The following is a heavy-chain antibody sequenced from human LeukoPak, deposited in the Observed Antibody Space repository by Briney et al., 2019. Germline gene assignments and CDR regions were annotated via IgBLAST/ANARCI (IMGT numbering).Heavy chain of an antibody. V-gene: IGHV3-23*01. J-gene: IGHJ5*02. Sequence: GGSLTPSSAASGFTFSSYAMSWVRQAPGKGLEWVSATSGSGGSTYYAHSVKGRFTIPRANSKNTLYLQMNSLRAEAMAVYYCAKDFIAAAGNNWFDPRGQGTLVTVSS. D-gene: IGHD6-13*01. CDR1: GFTFSSYA. CDR2: TSGSGGST. CDR3: AKDFIAAAGNNWFDP.